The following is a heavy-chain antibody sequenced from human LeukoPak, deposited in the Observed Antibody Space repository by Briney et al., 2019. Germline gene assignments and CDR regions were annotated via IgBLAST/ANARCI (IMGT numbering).Heavy chain of an antibody. Sequence: SETLSLTCTVSGGSISSSSYYWGWIRQPPGKGLEWIGSIYYSGSTYYNPSLKSRVTISVDTSKNQFSLKLSSVTAADTAVYYCARGGREYCSGGSCYSIDYWGQGTLVTVSS. D-gene: IGHD2-15*01. V-gene: IGHV4-39*07. CDR2: IYYSGST. CDR3: ARGGREYCSGGSCYSIDY. J-gene: IGHJ4*02. CDR1: GGSISSSSYY.